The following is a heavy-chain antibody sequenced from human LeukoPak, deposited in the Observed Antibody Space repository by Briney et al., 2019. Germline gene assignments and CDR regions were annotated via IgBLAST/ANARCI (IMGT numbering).Heavy chain of an antibody. CDR1: GGSISSYY. Sequence: SETLSLTCTVSGGSISSYYWSWIRQPPGKGLEWIGEINHSGSTNYNPSLKSRVTISVDTSKNQFSLKLSSVTAADTAVYYCRLVPSEFSDYWGQGTLVTVSS. CDR2: INHSGST. J-gene: IGHJ4*02. V-gene: IGHV4-34*03. D-gene: IGHD6-6*01. CDR3: RLVPSEFSDY.